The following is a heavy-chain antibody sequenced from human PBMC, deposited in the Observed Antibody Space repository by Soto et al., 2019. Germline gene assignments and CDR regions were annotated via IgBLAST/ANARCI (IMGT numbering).Heavy chain of an antibody. J-gene: IGHJ4*02. CDR2: INAGNGNT. Sequence: QVQLVQSGTEVKKPGASVKVSCKASGYTFTSYAMHWVRQAPGQRLEWMGWINAGNGNTKYSQKFQGRVTITRDTSASTAYMELSSLRSEDTAVYYCARAGSLWFGDLSIDYWGQGTLVTVSS. CDR3: ARAGSLWFGDLSIDY. V-gene: IGHV1-3*01. D-gene: IGHD3-10*01. CDR1: GYTFTSYA.